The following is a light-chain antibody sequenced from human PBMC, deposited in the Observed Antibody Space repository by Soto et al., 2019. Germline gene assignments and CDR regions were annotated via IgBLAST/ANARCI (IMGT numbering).Light chain of an antibody. J-gene: IGKJ1*01. CDR3: QQYNSYSQT. CDR1: QSITRW. CDR2: DAS. Sequence: DIRVAQSPSTLSASVGDRVPITCRASQSITRWLAWYKQKPGKAPKLLIYDASSLESGVPSRFSGSGSGTEFTLTISSLQPDDFATYYCQQYNSYSQTFGQGTKVDIK. V-gene: IGKV1-5*01.